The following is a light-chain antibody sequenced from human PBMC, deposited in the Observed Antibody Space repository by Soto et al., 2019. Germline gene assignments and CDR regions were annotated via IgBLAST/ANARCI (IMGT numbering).Light chain of an antibody. CDR1: QDISNY. V-gene: IGKV1-27*01. CDR2: AAS. Sequence: DIQMTQSPSSLSAPVGDRVTISCRASQDISNYLAWYQQKPGKVPKLLIYAASTLQSGVPSRFHGSGSGTDFTLTISSLQPEDVATYYCQKYNSAPPWAFGQGTKVEI. CDR3: QKYNSAPPWA. J-gene: IGKJ1*01.